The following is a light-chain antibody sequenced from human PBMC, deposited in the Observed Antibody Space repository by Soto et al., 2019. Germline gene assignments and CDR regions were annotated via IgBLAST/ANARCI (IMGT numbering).Light chain of an antibody. CDR1: QDISKW. V-gene: IGKV1-12*01. Sequence: DIQMTQSPSSVSAPVGDRVTISCRASQDISKWLAWFQQKPGKAPKLLISAASTLQSGVPSRFSGSGSGTEFTLTNQSLQPDDIGTYYCQQASSFPHTFGQGTQVEIK. CDR3: QQASSFPHT. CDR2: AAS. J-gene: IGKJ2*01.